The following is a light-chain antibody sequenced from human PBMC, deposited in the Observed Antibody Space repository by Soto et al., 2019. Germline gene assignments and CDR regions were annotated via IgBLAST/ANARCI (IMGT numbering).Light chain of an antibody. Sequence: QSVLTQPASVSGSPGQSITISCTGTSSDVGAYNYVSWFQQHPGKAPTLIISEVSNRPSGVSNRFSGSKSGNAASLTISGLQAEDEADYYCGSWDSSLSAYVFGTGTKLTVL. CDR3: GSWDSSLSAYV. J-gene: IGLJ1*01. CDR1: SSDVGAYNY. V-gene: IGLV2-14*01. CDR2: EVS.